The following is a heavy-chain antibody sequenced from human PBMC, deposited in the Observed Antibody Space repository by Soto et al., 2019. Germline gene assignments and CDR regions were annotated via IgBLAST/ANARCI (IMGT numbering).Heavy chain of an antibody. J-gene: IGHJ6*02. CDR2: IMPLFGRP. V-gene: IGHV1-69*12. CDR1: GGSFSDFA. CDR3: ATWLRMAGIGNYYYGMDV. D-gene: IGHD6-19*01. Sequence: QVQLVQSGAEVKKPGSSMQVSCKASGGSFSDFAFSWVRQAPGQGPEWMGGIMPLFGRPDYAQKFRDRVTITADESTSTVFVELRSLTSEDTAVYYCATWLRMAGIGNYYYGMDVWGQGTTVTVSS.